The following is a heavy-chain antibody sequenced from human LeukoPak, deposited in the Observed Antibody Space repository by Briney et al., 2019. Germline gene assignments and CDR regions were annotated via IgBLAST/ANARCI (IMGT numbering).Heavy chain of an antibody. CDR3: ATGGNVLRFLEWLPPPDV. V-gene: IGHV1-2*02. CDR1: GYTFTDYY. D-gene: IGHD3-3*01. CDR2: LNPDSGAS. J-gene: IGHJ6*02. Sequence: GASVKVSCKASGYTFTDYYMHWVRQAPGQGLEWMGWLNPDSGASKSAQKFQGRATMTEDTSTDTAYMELSSLRSEDTAVYYCATGGNVLRFLEWLPPPDVWGQGTTVTVSS.